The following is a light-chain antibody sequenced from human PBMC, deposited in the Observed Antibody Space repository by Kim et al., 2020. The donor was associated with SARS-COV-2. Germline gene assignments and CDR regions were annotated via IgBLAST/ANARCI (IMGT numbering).Light chain of an antibody. CDR1: QGISTY. J-gene: IGKJ2*01. Sequence: AIRITQSPSSLSASTGDRVTISCRASQGISTYLAWYQQKPGRAPNLLIYTASTLQSGVPSRFSGSGSGSDFTLTINFLQSEDFATYYCQQYYNYPYTFGQGTKLEI. CDR2: TAS. V-gene: IGKV1-8*01. CDR3: QQYYNYPYT.